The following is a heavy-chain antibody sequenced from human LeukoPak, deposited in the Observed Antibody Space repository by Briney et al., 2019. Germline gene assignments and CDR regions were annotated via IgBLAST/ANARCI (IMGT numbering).Heavy chain of an antibody. V-gene: IGHV4-34*01. J-gene: IGHJ5*02. D-gene: IGHD2-2*01. CDR2: INHSGST. CDR1: GGSFSGYY. Sequence: SETLSLTCAVYGGSFSGYYWSWIRQPPGKGLEWIGEINHSGSTNYNPSLKSRVTISVDTSKNQFSLKLSSVTAADTAVYYCARNQDIVVVPAAIRYNWFDPWGQGTLVTVSS. CDR3: ARNQDIVVVPAAIRYNWFDP.